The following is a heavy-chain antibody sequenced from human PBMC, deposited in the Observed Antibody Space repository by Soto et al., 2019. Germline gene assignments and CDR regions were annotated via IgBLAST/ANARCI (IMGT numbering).Heavy chain of an antibody. Sequence: SETLSLTCTVYGGSSTGSNYYWCWIRQPAGKGLQWIASIYYSGRTYYDPSLKSRVTISVDTSKNQFSLNLTSVTAADTAVYYCARDGYDFWSGYYTDYYYGMDVWGQGTTVT. J-gene: IGHJ6*02. CDR2: IYYSGRT. D-gene: IGHD3-3*01. CDR3: ARDGYDFWSGYYTDYYYGMDV. CDR1: GGSSTGSNYY. V-gene: IGHV4-39*02.